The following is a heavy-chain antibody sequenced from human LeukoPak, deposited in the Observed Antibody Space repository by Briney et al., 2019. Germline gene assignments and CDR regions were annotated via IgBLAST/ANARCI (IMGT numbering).Heavy chain of an antibody. J-gene: IGHJ4*02. Sequence: PSETLSLTCTVSGGSISSSSYYWSWIRQPAGKGLEWIGRIYTSGSTNYNPSLKSRVTISVDTSKNQFSLKLSSVTAADTAVYYCAREGCSSTSCYMDYWGQGTLVTVSS. V-gene: IGHV4-61*02. CDR3: AREGCSSTSCYMDY. CDR1: GGSISSSSYY. D-gene: IGHD2-2*01. CDR2: IYTSGST.